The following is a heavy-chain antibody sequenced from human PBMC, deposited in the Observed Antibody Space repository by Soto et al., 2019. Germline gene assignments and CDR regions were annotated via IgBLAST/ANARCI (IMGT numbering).Heavy chain of an antibody. D-gene: IGHD3-10*01. CDR2: IIPIFGTA. CDR3: ARGGLWFGEFPPNNWFDP. J-gene: IGHJ5*02. Sequence: QVQLVQSGAEVKKPGSSVKVSCKASGRTFSSYAISWVRQAPGQGLEWMGGIIPIFGTANYAQKFQGRVTITADESTSTAYMELSSLRSEDTAVYYCARGGLWFGEFPPNNWFDPWGQGTLVTVSS. CDR1: GRTFSSYA. V-gene: IGHV1-69*01.